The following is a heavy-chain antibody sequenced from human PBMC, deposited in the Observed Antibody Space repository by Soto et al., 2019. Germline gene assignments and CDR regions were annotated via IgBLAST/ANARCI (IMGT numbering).Heavy chain of an antibody. J-gene: IGHJ4*02. Sequence: SLRLSCAASGFTFSSYEMNWVRQAPGKGLEWVSYISSSGSTIYYADSVKGRFTISRDNAKNSLYLQMNSLRAEDTAVYYCARDLGYSSGWSLDYWGQGTLVTVSS. CDR2: ISSSGSTI. D-gene: IGHD6-19*01. V-gene: IGHV3-48*03. CDR1: GFTFSSYE. CDR3: ARDLGYSSGWSLDY.